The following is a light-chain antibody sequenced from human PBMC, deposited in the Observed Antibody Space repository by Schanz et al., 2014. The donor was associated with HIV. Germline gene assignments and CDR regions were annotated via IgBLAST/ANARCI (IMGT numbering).Light chain of an antibody. J-gene: IGLJ3*02. CDR2: EVS. V-gene: IGLV2-8*01. CDR1: SSDVGDYNY. CDR3: SSYAGTNNFWV. Sequence: QSALTQPPSASGSPGQSVTLSCTGTSSDVGDYNYVSWYQQHPGKAPKIMIYEVSKRPSGVPDRFSGSKSGNTASLTVSGLQAEYEADYYCSSYAGTNNFWVFGGGTKLTVL.